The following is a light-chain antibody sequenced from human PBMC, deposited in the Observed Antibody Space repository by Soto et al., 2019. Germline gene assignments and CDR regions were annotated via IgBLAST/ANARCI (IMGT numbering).Light chain of an antibody. CDR1: QSVSSY. CDR2: DAS. V-gene: IGKV3-11*01. CDR3: QQRSSWPRT. Sequence: EIVLTQSPATLSLSPGERATLSCRASQSVSSYLAWYQQKPGQTPRLLIYDASNRATGIPARFSGSGSWTDFTLTISSLEPEDFAVYYCQQRSSWPRTFGQGTKLEIK. J-gene: IGKJ2*01.